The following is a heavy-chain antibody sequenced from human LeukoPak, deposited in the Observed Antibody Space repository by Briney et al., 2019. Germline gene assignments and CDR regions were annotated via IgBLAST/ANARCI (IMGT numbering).Heavy chain of an antibody. CDR1: GFTFSSYA. CDR2: IGNSGGRT. Sequence: GGSLRLSCAASGFTFSSYAMSWVRQAPGKGLEWVSSIGNSGGRTFYTDSVKGRFTISRDNSKITLYLQMNSLRAEDTAVYYCAKSYNGYESKPDYWGQGTLVTVSS. V-gene: IGHV3-23*01. J-gene: IGHJ4*02. CDR3: AKSYNGYESKPDY. D-gene: IGHD5-12*01.